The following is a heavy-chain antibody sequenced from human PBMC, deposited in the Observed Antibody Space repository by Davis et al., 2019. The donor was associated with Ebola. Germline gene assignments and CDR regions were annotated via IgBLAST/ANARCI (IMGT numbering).Heavy chain of an antibody. CDR3: ARGLHGDYAFDL. D-gene: IGHD4-17*01. V-gene: IGHV4-34*01. CDR1: GASFSGYY. Sequence: PGGSLRLSCSLYGASFSGYYWGWIRQTPGKGLEWIGEIHHTGSARFNPSLETRVTISLDTSKNQISMRLTSLTAADTAVYYCARGLHGDYAFDLWGQGAMVTVSS. CDR2: IHHTGSA. J-gene: IGHJ4*02.